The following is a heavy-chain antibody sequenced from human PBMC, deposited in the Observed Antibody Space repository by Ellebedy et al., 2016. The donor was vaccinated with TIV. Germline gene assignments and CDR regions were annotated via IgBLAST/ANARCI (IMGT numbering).Heavy chain of an antibody. CDR3: ATDGSYGDYRSPTHAFEM. D-gene: IGHD4-17*01. CDR1: GFSFSNYW. V-gene: IGHV3-7*01. Sequence: GESLKISCAASGFSFSNYWMSWVRQAPGKGLEWVANINQDGSEKYYVDSVTGRFTISRDNAKNSLCLQMNSLRAEDTALYYCATDGSYGDYRSPTHAFEMWGQGTMVTVSS. J-gene: IGHJ3*02. CDR2: INQDGSEK.